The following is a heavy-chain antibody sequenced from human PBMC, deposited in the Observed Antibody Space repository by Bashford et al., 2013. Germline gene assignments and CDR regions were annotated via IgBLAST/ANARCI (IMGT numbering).Heavy chain of an antibody. Sequence: IVWVRQAPGQGLEWMGRIIPILGIANYAQKFQGRVTITADKSTSTAYMELSSLRSEDTAVYYCARCEIAVAGLWFDPGAREPWSPSPQ. D-gene: IGHD6-19*01. J-gene: IGHJ5*02. CDR3: ARCEIAVAGLWFDP. CDR2: IIPILGIA. V-gene: IGHV1-69*02.